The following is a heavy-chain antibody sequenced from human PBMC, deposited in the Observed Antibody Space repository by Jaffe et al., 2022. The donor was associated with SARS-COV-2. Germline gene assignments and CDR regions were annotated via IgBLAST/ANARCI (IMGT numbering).Heavy chain of an antibody. Sequence: QLHLQESGPGLVKPSETLSLTCTISGGSIRSSSYYWAWIRQPPGKGLEWIGSIYYSGRTYYNPSLKSRLTISVDTSKNQFSLRLSSVTAADTAVYYCARHQDYYDGSGNSYYYFDYWGQGTLVTVSS. J-gene: IGHJ4*02. CDR3: ARHQDYYDGSGNSYYYFDY. CDR2: IYYSGRT. V-gene: IGHV4-39*01. D-gene: IGHD3-22*01. CDR1: GGSIRSSSYY.